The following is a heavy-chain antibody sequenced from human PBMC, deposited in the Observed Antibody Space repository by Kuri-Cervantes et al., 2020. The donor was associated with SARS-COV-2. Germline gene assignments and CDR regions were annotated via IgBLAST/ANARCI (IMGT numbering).Heavy chain of an antibody. D-gene: IGHD3-22*01. V-gene: IGHV4-34*01. CDR2: INHSGST. CDR3: ARTEGSGYYVRVGAFDI. CDR1: GGSFSGYY. J-gene: IGHJ3*02. Sequence: SQTLSLTCSVYGGSFSGYYWRWIRQPPGKGLEWIGEINHSGSTNYNPSLKSRVTISVDTSKNQFSLKLSSVTAADTAVSDCARTEGSGYYVRVGAFDIWGQGTMVTVSS.